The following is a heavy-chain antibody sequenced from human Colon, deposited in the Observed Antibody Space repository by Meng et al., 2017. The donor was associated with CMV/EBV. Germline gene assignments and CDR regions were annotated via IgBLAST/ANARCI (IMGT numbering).Heavy chain of an antibody. CDR3: AKGNDRYPYGRGYFDQ. J-gene: IGHJ4*02. CDR1: GFTFSASN. CDR2: ITGSSDYI. V-gene: IGHV3-21*01. D-gene: IGHD1-1*01. Sequence: GGSLRLSCEASGFTFSASNMNWVRQAPGRGPEWVASITGSSDYIYYADSVKGRFTISRDNTKNSLYLQMNTLRAEDTAVYYCAKGNDRYPYGRGYFDQWGQGTLVTVSS.